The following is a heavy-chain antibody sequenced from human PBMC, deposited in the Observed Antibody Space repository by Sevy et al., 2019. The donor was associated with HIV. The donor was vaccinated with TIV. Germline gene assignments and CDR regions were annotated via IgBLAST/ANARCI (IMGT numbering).Heavy chain of an antibody. J-gene: IGHJ4*02. V-gene: IGHV3-48*01. CDR3: ARSMISFGGLVDN. Sequence: GGSLRLSCAASEITFSDHGMNWVRQTPGKGLEWISYISGTGTIYYTDSVKGRFAISRDNGKKLLYLQMNSLRADDTAVYYCARSMISFGGLVDNSGQGTLVTVSS. CDR1: EITFSDHG. CDR2: ISGTGTI. D-gene: IGHD3-16*02.